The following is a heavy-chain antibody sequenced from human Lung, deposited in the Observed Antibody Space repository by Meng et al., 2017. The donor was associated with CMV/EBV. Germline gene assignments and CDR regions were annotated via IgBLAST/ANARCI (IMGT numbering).Heavy chain of an antibody. J-gene: IGHJ5*02. CDR1: GFTFSSYS. D-gene: IGHD6-19*01. CDR2: ISSSSSYI. Sequence: GGSLRLSCAASGFTFSSYSMNWVRQASGKGLEWVSSISSSSSYIYYADSVKGRFTISRDNAKNSLCLQMNSLRAEDTAVYYCATSRGSGWYRIGWFDPWGQGTXVTVSS. CDR3: ATSRGSGWYRIGWFDP. V-gene: IGHV3-21*01.